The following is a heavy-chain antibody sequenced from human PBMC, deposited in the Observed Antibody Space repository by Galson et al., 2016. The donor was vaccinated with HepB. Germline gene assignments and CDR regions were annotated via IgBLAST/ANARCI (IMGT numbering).Heavy chain of an antibody. Sequence: SLRLSCAASGFIFSDNDMNWIRQAPGKGLEWISYSGSSGSPIYYADSVKGRFTISRDHAKNSLYLQMNSLRTDDTAVYYCAREASPDFIDYWGRGTRVTVSS. CDR2: SGSSGSPI. CDR1: GFIFSDND. V-gene: IGHV3-11*01. D-gene: IGHD1-14*01. CDR3: AREASPDFIDY. J-gene: IGHJ4*02.